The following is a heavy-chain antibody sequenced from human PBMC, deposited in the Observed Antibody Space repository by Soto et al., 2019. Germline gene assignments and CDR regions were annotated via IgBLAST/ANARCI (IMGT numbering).Heavy chain of an antibody. V-gene: IGHV1-18*04. CDR2: ISAYNGNT. CDR3: ARDSVYSYGSGSTEPIIYYYGMDV. Sequence: GTSVKVSCKASGYTFTSYGISWVRQAPGQGLEWMGWISAYNGNTNYAQKLQGRVTMTTDTSTSTAYMELRSLRSDDTAVYYCARDSVYSYGSGSTEPIIYYYGMDVWR. CDR1: GYTFTSYG. J-gene: IGHJ6*02. D-gene: IGHD3-10*01.